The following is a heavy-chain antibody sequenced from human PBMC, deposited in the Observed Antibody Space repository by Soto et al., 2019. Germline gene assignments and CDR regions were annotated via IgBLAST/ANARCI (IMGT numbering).Heavy chain of an antibody. J-gene: IGHJ3*02. CDR3: ARISYYYDSSGLGAFDI. V-gene: IGHV2-70*01. Sequence: SGPTLVNPTQTLTLTCTFSGFSLSTSGMCVSWIRQPPGKALEWLALIDWDDDKYYSTSLKTRLTISKDTSKNQVVLTMTNMDPVDTATYYCARISYYYDSSGLGAFDIWGQGTVVTVSS. CDR2: IDWDDDK. CDR1: GFSLSTSGMC. D-gene: IGHD3-22*01.